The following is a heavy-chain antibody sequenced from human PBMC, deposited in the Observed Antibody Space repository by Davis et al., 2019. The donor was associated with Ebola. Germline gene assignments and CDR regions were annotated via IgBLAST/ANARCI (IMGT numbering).Heavy chain of an antibody. V-gene: IGHV1-69*06. Sequence: AASVKVSCKASGGTFSSYAISWVRQAPGQGLEWMGGIIPIFGTANYAQKFQGRVTITADKSTSTAYMELSSLRSEDTAVYYCARDKDIVVVPAAKDGKYYYYGMDVWGQGTTVTVSS. J-gene: IGHJ6*02. D-gene: IGHD2-2*01. CDR2: IIPIFGTA. CDR3: ARDKDIVVVPAAKDGKYYYYGMDV. CDR1: GGTFSSYA.